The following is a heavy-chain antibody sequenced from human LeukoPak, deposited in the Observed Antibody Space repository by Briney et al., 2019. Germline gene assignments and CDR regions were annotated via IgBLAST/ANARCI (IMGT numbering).Heavy chain of an antibody. CDR2: IYYAVTT. Sequence: SETLSLTCIVSGDSITNHYWSWLRQAPGKGLEWIAYIYYAVTTHSNPSLNSRVTISVYTSKNQFYLELNSVTAADTAIYYCATIVWGGASFGIWGQGTMAIVSS. J-gene: IGHJ3*02. CDR1: GDSITNHY. D-gene: IGHD2/OR15-2a*01. CDR3: ATIVWGGASFGI. V-gene: IGHV4-59*11.